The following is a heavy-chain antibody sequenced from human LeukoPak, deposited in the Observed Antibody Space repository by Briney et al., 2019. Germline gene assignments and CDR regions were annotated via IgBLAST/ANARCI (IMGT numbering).Heavy chain of an antibody. CDR3: ASIGGWGTYPLDS. CDR1: GFTFSSYT. J-gene: IGHJ4*02. Sequence: PGGFLRLSCAASGFTFSSYTMSWVRQAPGKGLEWVSAIGGGAFMTSYADSVKGRFTISRDNSKNTLYLQINTLRVEDTAVYYCASIGGWGTYPLDSWGQGTLVTVSS. V-gene: IGHV3-23*01. CDR2: IGGGAFMT. D-gene: IGHD3-16*01.